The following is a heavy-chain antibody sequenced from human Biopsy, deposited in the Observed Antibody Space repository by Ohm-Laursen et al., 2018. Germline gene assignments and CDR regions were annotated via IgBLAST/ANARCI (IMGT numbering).Heavy chain of an antibody. Sequence: TLSFTCSVSGGSISSRNHYWRCLRQPPGKGLEWIGHVYYSGCTFYNSCLESRVTVSVDTSKNQFHLRLTSMSASDTAVYYCARHSLDDFWSGAHYYFDYWGLGTLVTVSS. J-gene: IGHJ4*02. CDR3: ARHSLDDFWSGAHYYFDY. CDR2: VYYSGCT. V-gene: IGHV4-39*01. CDR1: GGSISSRNHY. D-gene: IGHD3-3*01.